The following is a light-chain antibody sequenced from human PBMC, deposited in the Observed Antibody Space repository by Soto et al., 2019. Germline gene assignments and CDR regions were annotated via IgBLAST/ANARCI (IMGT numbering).Light chain of an antibody. V-gene: IGLV1-44*01. CDR1: SSNIGSDF. Sequence: QSVLTQPPSASGTPGQRVTISCSGSSSNIGSDFVNWYQQLPGTAPKLLIYSNNQRPSGVPDRFSGSKSGSSASLAINGLQSEDEADYYCAAWDDSLDGDVLFGGGTKLTVL. CDR2: SNN. CDR3: AAWDDSLDGDVL. J-gene: IGLJ2*01.